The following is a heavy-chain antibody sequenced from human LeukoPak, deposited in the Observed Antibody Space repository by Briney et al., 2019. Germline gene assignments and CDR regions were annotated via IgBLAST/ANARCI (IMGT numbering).Heavy chain of an antibody. CDR1: GFTFSSYW. V-gene: IGHV3-7*01. CDR2: IKQDGSEK. D-gene: IGHD3-22*01. J-gene: IGHJ3*02. Sequence: PGGSLRLSCAASGFTFSSYWMTWVRQAPGKGLEWVANIKQDGSEKYYVDSVKGRITISRDNAKNSLYLQMNRLRGEDTAVYYCARDSSPYDSSAYWDAFDIWGQGTMVTVSS. CDR3: ARDSSPYDSSAYWDAFDI.